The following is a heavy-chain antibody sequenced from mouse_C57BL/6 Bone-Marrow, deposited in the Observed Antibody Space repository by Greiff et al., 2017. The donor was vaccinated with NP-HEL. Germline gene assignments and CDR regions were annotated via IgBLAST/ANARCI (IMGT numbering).Heavy chain of an antibody. CDR1: GFTFSDYY. J-gene: IGHJ3*01. CDR2: INYDGSST. V-gene: IGHV5-16*01. CDR3: ASLYYDYSWFAY. D-gene: IGHD2-4*01. Sequence: DVQLVESEGGLVQPGSSMKLSCTASGFTFSDYYMAWVRQVPEKGLEWVANINYDGSSTYYLDSLKSRFIISRDNAKNILYLQMSSLKSEDTATYYCASLYYDYSWFAYWGQGTLVTVSA.